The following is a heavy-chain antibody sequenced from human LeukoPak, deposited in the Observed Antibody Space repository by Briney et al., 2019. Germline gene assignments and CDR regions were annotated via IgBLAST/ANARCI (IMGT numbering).Heavy chain of an antibody. D-gene: IGHD5-18*01. J-gene: IGHJ4*02. Sequence: SETLSLTCAVYGGSFSGYYWSWIRQPPGKGLEWIGEINHNGSTNYNPSLKSRVTISVDTSKNQFSLKLSSVTAADTAVYYCASYTAGGGGLDYWGQGTLVTVSS. CDR1: GGSFSGYY. CDR3: ASYTAGGGGLDY. CDR2: INHNGST. V-gene: IGHV4-34*01.